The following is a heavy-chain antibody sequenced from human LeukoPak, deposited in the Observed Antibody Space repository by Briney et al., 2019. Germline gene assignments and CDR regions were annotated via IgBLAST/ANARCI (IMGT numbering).Heavy chain of an antibody. V-gene: IGHV4-61*02. J-gene: IGHJ5*02. D-gene: IGHD2-15*01. CDR1: GGSISSGSYY. Sequence: SETLSLTCTVSGGSISSGSYYWSWIRQPAGKGLEWIGRIYTSGSTNYNPSLKSRVTISVDTSKNQFSLKRSSVTAADTAVYYCARVPYCSGGSCYSWFDPWGQGTLVTVSS. CDR2: IYTSGST. CDR3: ARVPYCSGGSCYSWFDP.